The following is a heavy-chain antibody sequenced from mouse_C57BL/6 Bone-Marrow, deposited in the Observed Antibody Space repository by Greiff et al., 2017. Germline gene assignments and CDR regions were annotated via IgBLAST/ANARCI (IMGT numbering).Heavy chain of an antibody. J-gene: IGHJ2*01. D-gene: IGHD1-1*01. CDR2: IYPRSGNT. V-gene: IGHV1-81*01. Sequence: VKLQESGAELARPGASVKLSCKASGYTFTSYGISWVKQRTGPGLEWIGEIYPRSGNTYYNEKFKGKATLTVDQSSSTAYMELSSLTAEDSAVYFCARTTDWGQGTTLTVSS. CDR3: ARTTD. CDR1: GYTFTSYG.